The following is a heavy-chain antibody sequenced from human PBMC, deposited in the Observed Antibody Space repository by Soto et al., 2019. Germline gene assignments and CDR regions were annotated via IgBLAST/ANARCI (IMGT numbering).Heavy chain of an antibody. D-gene: IGHD4-17*01. Sequence: QVQLVESGGGVVQPGRSLRLSCAASGFTFSSYGMHWVRQAPGKGLEWVAVIWYDGSNKYYADSVKGRFTISRDNSKNTLDLQMNSLRADETAVYYCARGSTVTKYRLDYWGQGTLVTVSS. J-gene: IGHJ4*02. CDR2: IWYDGSNK. CDR3: ARGSTVTKYRLDY. CDR1: GFTFSSYG. V-gene: IGHV3-33*01.